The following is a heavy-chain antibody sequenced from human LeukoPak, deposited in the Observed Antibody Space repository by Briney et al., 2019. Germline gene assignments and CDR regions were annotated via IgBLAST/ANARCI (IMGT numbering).Heavy chain of an antibody. D-gene: IGHD6-19*01. CDR3: ARDGVHSSGWYPPRYFQH. CDR1: GFTFNSYA. J-gene: IGHJ1*01. V-gene: IGHV3-23*01. CDR2: ISGNGDNT. Sequence: HPGGSLKLSCAASGFTFNSYAMSWVRQAPGKGLEWVSAISGNGDNTYYADSVKGRFTISRDNAKNSLYLQMNSLRAEDTAVYYCARDGVHSSGWYPPRYFQHWGQGTLVTVSS.